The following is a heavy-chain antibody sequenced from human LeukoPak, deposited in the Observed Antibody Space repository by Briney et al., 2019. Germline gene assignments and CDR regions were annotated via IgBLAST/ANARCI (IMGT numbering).Heavy chain of an antibody. CDR1: GYTFTSYG. CDR2: ISAYNGNT. D-gene: IGHD4-17*01. V-gene: IGHV1-18*01. CDR3: ARARMTTVTYSDY. J-gene: IGHJ4*02. Sequence: GASVKVSCKASGYTFTSYGISWVRQAPGQGLEWMGWISAYNGNTNYAQKFEGRVNMTTDTSTSTAYMELRSLRSDDTAVYYCARARMTTVTYSDYWGQGTLVTVSS.